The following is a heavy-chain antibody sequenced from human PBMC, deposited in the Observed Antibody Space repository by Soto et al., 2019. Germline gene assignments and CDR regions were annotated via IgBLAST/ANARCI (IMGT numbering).Heavy chain of an antibody. D-gene: IGHD5-18*01. CDR1: GGSINTFY. Sequence: SETLPLTCTVSGGSINTFYWSWVLQPAGKGLEWIGRIFSSGSTSFNPSLESRVAMSVDTSKNHFSLNLSSVTAADMAVYYCAREGSYSYDNFAHGIPLWSCHLRGHGAVVTVPP. V-gene: IGHV4-4*07. CDR3: AREGSYSYDNFAHGIPLWSCHL. CDR2: IFSSGST. J-gene: IGHJ1*01.